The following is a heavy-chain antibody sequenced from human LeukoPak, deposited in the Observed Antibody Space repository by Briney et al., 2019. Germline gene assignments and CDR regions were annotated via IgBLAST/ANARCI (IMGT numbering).Heavy chain of an antibody. D-gene: IGHD6-13*01. V-gene: IGHV4-39*01. CDR2: IYYSGST. CDR3: ARHWSGYSSSWYQVGFDY. CDR1: GGSISSSSYY. J-gene: IGHJ4*02. Sequence: SETLSLTCTVSGGSISSSSYYWGWIRQPPGKGLEWIGSIYYSGSTNYNPSLKSRVTISVDTSKNQFSLKLSSVTAADTAVYYCARHWSGYSSSWYQVGFDYWGQGTLVTVSS.